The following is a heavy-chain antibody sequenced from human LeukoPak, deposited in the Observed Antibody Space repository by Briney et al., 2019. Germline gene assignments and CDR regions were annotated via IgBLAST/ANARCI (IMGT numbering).Heavy chain of an antibody. CDR1: GYTFTKYG. CDR2: INANNGNI. Sequence: ASVKVSCKASGYTFTKYGVSWVRQAPGQGLEWIGWINANNGNINYAQNLQGRVTVTTDTSTSTAYMELRSLRSDDTAVYYCARDIDYNIDYWGQGTLVTVFS. V-gene: IGHV1-18*04. J-gene: IGHJ4*02. CDR3: ARDIDYNIDY. D-gene: IGHD3-9*01.